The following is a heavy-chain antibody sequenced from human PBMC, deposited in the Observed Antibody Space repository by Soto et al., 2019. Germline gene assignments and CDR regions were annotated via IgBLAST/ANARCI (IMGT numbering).Heavy chain of an antibody. J-gene: IGHJ4*02. CDR2: IHHSGST. D-gene: IGHD2-2*02. CDR3: AKGLGPPSYNDY. Sequence: PSETLSLTCAVSSASISSEQWWTWVRQPPGKGLEWIAEIHHSGSTNNNPSLRGRVTMSVDKSKNQFSLNLSSVTAADTAVYYCAKGLGPPSYNDYWGQGILVTVSS. V-gene: IGHV4-4*02. CDR1: SASISSEQW.